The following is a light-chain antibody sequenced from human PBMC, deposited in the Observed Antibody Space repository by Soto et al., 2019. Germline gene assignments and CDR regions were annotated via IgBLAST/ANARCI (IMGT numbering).Light chain of an antibody. V-gene: IGLV2-11*01. J-gene: IGLJ1*01. Sequence: QSALTQPRSVSVSPGQSVTISCTGTSSDVGNYNYVSWYQQHPGRATKLMIYEVSKRPSGVPDRFSGSKSGNTASLTISGLQADDEADYYCCSYAGSYNYVFGNGTKLTVL. CDR1: SSDVGNYNY. CDR2: EVS. CDR3: CSYAGSYNYV.